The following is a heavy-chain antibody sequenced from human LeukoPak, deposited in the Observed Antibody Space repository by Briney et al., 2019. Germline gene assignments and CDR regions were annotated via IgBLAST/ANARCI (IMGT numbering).Heavy chain of an antibody. CDR1: GFTFSGHG. J-gene: IGHJ4*02. D-gene: IGHD3-10*01. CDR2: IIDTGDTT. Sequence: GGSLRLSCAASGFTFSGHGMRWVRQAPGKGLECVSAIIDTGDTTYYADSVKGRFTISRDNSKNTLYLQMNSLRAEDTALYFCAKARGFAEFDYWGQGTLVTVSS. CDR3: AKARGFAEFDY. V-gene: IGHV3-23*01.